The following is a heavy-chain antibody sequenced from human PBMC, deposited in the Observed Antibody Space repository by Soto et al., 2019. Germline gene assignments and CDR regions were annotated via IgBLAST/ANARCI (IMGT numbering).Heavy chain of an antibody. CDR2: IVPSFGA. CDR3: ARGGSDYEGSGYYQGHV. Sequence: QVQLVQSGAEVKKPGSSVKVSCKSSGGTFSNYGFSWVRQAPGQGLECMGVIVPSFGAEHQQKIQGRVTITADESTNTVFMELRGLRSEDTAVYYCARGGSDYEGSGYYQGHVWGQGTTVTVSS. D-gene: IGHD3-22*01. J-gene: IGHJ6*02. V-gene: IGHV1-69*12. CDR1: GGTFSNYG.